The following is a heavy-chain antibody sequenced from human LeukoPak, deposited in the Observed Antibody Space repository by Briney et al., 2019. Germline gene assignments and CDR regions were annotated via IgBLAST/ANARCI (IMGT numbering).Heavy chain of an antibody. J-gene: IGHJ5*02. CDR2: INPNSGGT. CDR1: GYTFTGYY. D-gene: IGHD2-2*03. CDR3: ARVGYCSSTSCFDWFDP. V-gene: IGHV1-2*02. Sequence: GASVKVSCKDSGYTFTGYYMHWVRQAPGQGLEWIGWINPNSGGTNYAQKFQGRVTMTRDTSISTAYMELSRLRSDDTAVYYCARVGYCSSTSCFDWFDPWGQGTLVTVSS.